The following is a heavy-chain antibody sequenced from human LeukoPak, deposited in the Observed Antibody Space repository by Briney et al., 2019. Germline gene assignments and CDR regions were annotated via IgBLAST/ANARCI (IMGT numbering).Heavy chain of an antibody. J-gene: IGHJ5*02. D-gene: IGHD6-19*01. V-gene: IGHV3-21*01. CDR3: ARDNSEGQWLVGNWFDP. CDR1: GFIFSRYS. CDR2: ISSSSSYI. Sequence: GGSLRLSCAASGFIFSRYSMNWVRQAPGKGLGWVSSISSSSSYIYYADSMKGRFTISRDNARKTLYLQMNSLRAEDTAVYYCARDNSEGQWLVGNWFDPWGQGTLVTVSS.